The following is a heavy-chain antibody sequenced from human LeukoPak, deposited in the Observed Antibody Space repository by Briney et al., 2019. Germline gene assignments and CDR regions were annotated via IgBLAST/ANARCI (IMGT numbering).Heavy chain of an antibody. D-gene: IGHD2-2*01. CDR3: ARDRVVRRNYYYGMDV. CDR2: IYSGGST. V-gene: IGHV3-66*01. J-gene: IGHJ6*02. CDR1: GFTVSSNY. Sequence: PGGSLRLSCAASGFTVSSNYMSWVRQAPGKGLEWVSVIYSGGSTYYADSVKGRFTISRDNSKNTLYLQMNSLRAEDTAVYYCARDRVVRRNYYYGMDVWGQGTTVTVSS.